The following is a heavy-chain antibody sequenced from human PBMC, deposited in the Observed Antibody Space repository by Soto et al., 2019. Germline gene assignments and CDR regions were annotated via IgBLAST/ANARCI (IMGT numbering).Heavy chain of an antibody. J-gene: IGHJ4*02. Sequence: QVQLVQSGAEVKKPGSSVKVSCKASGGTFSSYTISWVRQAPGQGLEWMGRIIPILSIANYAQKFQGRVTITADKSTSTAYMELSSLRSEDTAVYYCASYSSSSRFDYWGQGTLVTVSS. D-gene: IGHD6-6*01. CDR1: GGTFSSYT. CDR2: IIPILSIA. CDR3: ASYSSSSRFDY. V-gene: IGHV1-69*02.